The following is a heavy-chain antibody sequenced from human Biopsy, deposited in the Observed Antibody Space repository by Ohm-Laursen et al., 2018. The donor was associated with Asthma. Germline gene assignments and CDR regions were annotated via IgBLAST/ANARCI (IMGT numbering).Heavy chain of an antibody. D-gene: IGHD4-23*01. V-gene: IGHV3-30*03. J-gene: IGHJ3*02. CDR3: ARESGQDSGGTGAFDR. CDR1: GFVFSQSG. Sequence: SLRLSCTASGFVFSQSGMHWVRQARGKGLEWVALISSDGHNKYYKDSVKGRFTISRDNSKLRLYLEINSLRVEDSAVYYCARESGQDSGGTGAFDRWGQGSMVAVSS. CDR2: ISSDGHNK.